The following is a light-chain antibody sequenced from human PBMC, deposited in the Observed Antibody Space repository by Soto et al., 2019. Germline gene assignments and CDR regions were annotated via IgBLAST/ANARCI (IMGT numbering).Light chain of an antibody. Sequence: QSVLTQPASVSGSPGQSITISCTGTSSDVGGYKYVSSYQQHPGKAPKLMIFEVNNRPSGVSNRFSGSKSGNTASLTISGLQAEDEADYYCSSYTTSSTLAFGGGTKLTVL. J-gene: IGLJ3*02. V-gene: IGLV2-14*01. CDR1: SSDVGGYKY. CDR3: SSYTTSSTLA. CDR2: EVN.